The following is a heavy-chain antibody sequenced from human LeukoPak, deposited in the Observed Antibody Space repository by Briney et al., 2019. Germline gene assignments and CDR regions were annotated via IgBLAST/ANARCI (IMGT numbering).Heavy chain of an antibody. Sequence: SQTLSLTCTVSGGSISSGSYYWSWIRQPAGKGLEWIGRIYTSGSTNYNPSLKSRVTISVDTSKNQFSLKLSSVTAADTAVYYCASQYSSSVGGYYYYMDVWGKGTTVTVSS. V-gene: IGHV4-61*02. CDR2: IYTSGST. J-gene: IGHJ6*03. D-gene: IGHD6-6*01. CDR1: GGSISSGSYY. CDR3: ASQYSSSVGGYYYYMDV.